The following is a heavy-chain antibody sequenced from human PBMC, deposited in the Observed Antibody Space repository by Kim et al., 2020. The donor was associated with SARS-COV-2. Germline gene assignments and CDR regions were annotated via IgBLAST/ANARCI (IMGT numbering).Heavy chain of an antibody. J-gene: IGHJ6*02. D-gene: IGHD6-13*01. CDR2: ISSSSSTI. V-gene: IGHV3-48*02. Sequence: GGSLRLSCAASGFTFSSYSMNWVRQAPGKGLEWVSYISSSSSTIYYADSVKGRFTISRDNAKNSLYLQMNSLRDEDTAVYYCAIRPPLGSWLGMYYYYGMDVWGQGTTVTVSS. CDR3: AIRPPLGSWLGMYYYYGMDV. CDR1: GFTFSSYS.